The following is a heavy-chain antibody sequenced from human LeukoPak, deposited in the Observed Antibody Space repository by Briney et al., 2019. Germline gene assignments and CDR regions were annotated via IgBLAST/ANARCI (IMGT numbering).Heavy chain of an antibody. J-gene: IGHJ6*02. D-gene: IGHD6-19*01. CDR2: IYTSGST. V-gene: IGHV4-4*07. CDR1: GGSISSYY. Sequence: PSETLSPTCTVSGGSISSYYWSWIRQPAGKGLEWIGRIYTSGSTNYNPSLKSRVTMSVDTSKNQFSLKLSSVTAADTAVYYCARDLYKSGWLVRGMDVWGQGTTVTVSS. CDR3: ARDLYKSGWLVRGMDV.